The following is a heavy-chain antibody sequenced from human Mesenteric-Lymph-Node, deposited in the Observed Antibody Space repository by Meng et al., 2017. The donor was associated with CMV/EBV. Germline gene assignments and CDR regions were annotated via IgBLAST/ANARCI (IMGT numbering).Heavy chain of an antibody. Sequence: SCAASGFTFSSYWMHWVRQAPGKGLVWVSRINSDGSSTSYADSVKGRFTISRDNAKNTLYLQMNSLRAEDTAVYYCARDQGIGYCSSTSCEGHYYYGMDVWGQGTTVTVSS. CDR3: ARDQGIGYCSSTSCEGHYYYGMDV. CDR2: INSDGSST. CDR1: GFTFSSYW. J-gene: IGHJ6*02. D-gene: IGHD2-2*01. V-gene: IGHV3-74*01.